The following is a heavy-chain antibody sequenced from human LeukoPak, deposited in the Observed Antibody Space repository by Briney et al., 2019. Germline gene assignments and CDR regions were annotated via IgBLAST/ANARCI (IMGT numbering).Heavy chain of an antibody. J-gene: IGHJ4*02. CDR3: ARVAKERVGGVYYFDY. V-gene: IGHV3-13*01. D-gene: IGHD1-1*01. CDR1: GFTFSDYD. CDR2: IGTAGDT. Sequence: PGGSLGLSCAASGFTFSDYDMHWVRQAPGKGLEWVSAIGTAGDTYYTGSVKGRFTISRENAKNSLYLQMNSLRAGDTAVYYCARVAKERVGGVYYFDYWGQGTLVTVSS.